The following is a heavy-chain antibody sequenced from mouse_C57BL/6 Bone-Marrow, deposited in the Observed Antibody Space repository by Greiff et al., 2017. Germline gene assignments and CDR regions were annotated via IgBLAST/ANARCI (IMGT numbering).Heavy chain of an antibody. D-gene: IGHD2-12*01. CDR1: GYSFTGYY. V-gene: IGHV1-43*01. J-gene: IGHJ3*01. CDR2: INPSTGGT. CDR3: ARGRYYTWFAY. Sequence: EVQLQQSGPELVKPGASVKISCKASGYSFTGYYMHWVKQSSEKSLEWIGEINPSTGGTSYNQKFKGKAKLTVDKSSSTAYMELNSLTSEDSAVYYCARGRYYTWFAYWGQGTLVTVSA.